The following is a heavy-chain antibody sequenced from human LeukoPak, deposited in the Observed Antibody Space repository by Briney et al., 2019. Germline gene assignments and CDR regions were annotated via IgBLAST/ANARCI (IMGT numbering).Heavy chain of an antibody. Sequence: GGSLRLSCAASGFTFSTYSMNWVRQAPGKGLKWVSSIGGSSTSIYYAGSIKGRFTISRDNAKNSLYLQMNSLRAEDTAVYYCAREEGKQQMEAFDYWGQGTLVTVSS. D-gene: IGHD6-13*01. CDR2: IGGSSTSI. CDR3: AREEGKQQMEAFDY. CDR1: GFTFSTYS. J-gene: IGHJ4*02. V-gene: IGHV3-21*01.